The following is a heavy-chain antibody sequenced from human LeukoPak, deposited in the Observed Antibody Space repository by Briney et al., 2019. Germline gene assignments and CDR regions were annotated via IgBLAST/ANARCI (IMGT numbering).Heavy chain of an antibody. Sequence: GGSLRLSCAASGFTFNSYWMSWVRQAPEKGPEWLANIRQDGSDKQYVDSVKGRFTISKDNAKNSLYLQMNSLSAEDTAVYYCARHSRGSPIDDWGQGTLVTVSS. V-gene: IGHV3-7*01. D-gene: IGHD2-15*01. J-gene: IGHJ4*02. CDR3: ARHSRGSPIDD. CDR1: GFTFNSYW. CDR2: IRQDGSDK.